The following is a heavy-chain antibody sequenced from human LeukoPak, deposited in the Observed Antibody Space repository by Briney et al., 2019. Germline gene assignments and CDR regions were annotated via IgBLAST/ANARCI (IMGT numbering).Heavy chain of an antibody. CDR3: AGSPSYSGDYSYDAFDM. J-gene: IGHJ3*02. D-gene: IGHD1-26*01. CDR2: ISDRSVSI. CDR1: GFTFSTYA. Sequence: GGSLSLSCAASGFTFSTYAMSWVRQAPGKGLEWVSSISDRSVSIYYADSVRGRFTISRDNSKNTLSLHMSSLRVEDTAIYWCAGSPSYSGDYSYDAFDMWGQGPMVSVSS. V-gene: IGHV3-23*01.